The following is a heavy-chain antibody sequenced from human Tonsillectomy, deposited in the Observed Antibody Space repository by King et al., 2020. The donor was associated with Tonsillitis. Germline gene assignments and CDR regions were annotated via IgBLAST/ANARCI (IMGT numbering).Heavy chain of an antibody. CDR3: ARGAAGGWAAYYYYIDV. Sequence: VQLQESGPGLVKPSETLSLTSTVSGGSISSYYWSWIRQPPGKGLEWIGYIYYSWSTNYNPSLKSRVTISVDTSKNPFSLKLRSVTAADTAVYYCARGAAGGWAAYYYYIDVWGKGTTVTVSS. V-gene: IGHV4-59*01. D-gene: IGHD6-19*01. CDR1: GGSISSYY. CDR2: IYYSWST. J-gene: IGHJ6*03.